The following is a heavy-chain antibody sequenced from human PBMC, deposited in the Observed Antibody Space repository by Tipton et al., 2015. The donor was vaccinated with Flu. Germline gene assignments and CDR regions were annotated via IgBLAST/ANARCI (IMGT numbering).Heavy chain of an antibody. CDR3: ARGWQWLADAFDY. V-gene: IGHV4-4*07. CDR2: IYSSGRN. J-gene: IGHJ4*02. CDR1: GGNINTYI. D-gene: IGHD6-19*01. Sequence: TLSLTCTVSGGNINTYIWSWIRQSAGKELEWIGRIYSSGRNDYNPSLKTRVTMSIDTPKSRLSLKLSSVTAADTAVYYCARGWQWLADAFDYWGQGTLVTVSS.